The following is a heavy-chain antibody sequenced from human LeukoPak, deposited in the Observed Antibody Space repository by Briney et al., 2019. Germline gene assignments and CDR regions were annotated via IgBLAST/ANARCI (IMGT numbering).Heavy chain of an antibody. J-gene: IGHJ4*02. Sequence: ASVKVSCKASGYTFTSYGISWVRQAPGQGLEWMGSISPYNGNTKYAENLQGRVIMTTDTSTRTAYMELMSLRSDDTAVFYCARDQYDSVWGSYRPYFDYWGQGTLVTVSS. CDR3: ARDQYDSVWGSYRPYFDY. V-gene: IGHV1-18*04. CDR2: ISPYNGNT. D-gene: IGHD3-16*02. CDR1: GYTFTSYG.